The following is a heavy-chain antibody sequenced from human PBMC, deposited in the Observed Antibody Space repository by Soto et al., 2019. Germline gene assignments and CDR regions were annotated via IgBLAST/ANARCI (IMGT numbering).Heavy chain of an antibody. CDR1: GFTFSSYG. CDR2: ISYDGSNK. Sequence: QVQLVESGGGVVQPGRSLRLSCAASGFTFSSYGMHWVRQAPGKGLEWVAVISYDGSNKYYADTVKGRFTISRDNSKNTLYLQMNSLRAEDTAVYYCAKFNWNYYDYWGQGTLVTVSS. V-gene: IGHV3-30*18. J-gene: IGHJ4*02. D-gene: IGHD1-20*01. CDR3: AKFNWNYYDY.